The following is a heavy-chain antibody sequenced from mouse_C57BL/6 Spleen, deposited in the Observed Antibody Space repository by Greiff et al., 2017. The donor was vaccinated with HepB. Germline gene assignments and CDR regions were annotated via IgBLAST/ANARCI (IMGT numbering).Heavy chain of an antibody. CDR2: ISYDGSN. V-gene: IGHV3-6*01. CDR1: GYSITSGYY. D-gene: IGHD6-1*02. CDR3: AREESYLTAY. Sequence: EVQLQESGPGLVKPSQSLSLTCSVTGYSITSGYYWNWIRQFPGNKLEWMGYISYDGSNNYNPSLKNRISITRDTSKNQFFLKLNSVTTEDTATYYCAREESYLTAYWGQGTLVTVSA. J-gene: IGHJ3*01.